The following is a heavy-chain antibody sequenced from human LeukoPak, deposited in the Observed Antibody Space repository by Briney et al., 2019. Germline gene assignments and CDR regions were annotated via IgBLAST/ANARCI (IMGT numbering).Heavy chain of an antibody. D-gene: IGHD3-10*01. CDR1: GFTFSSYS. Sequence: GGSLRLSCAASGFTFSSYSMNWVRQAPGKGLEWLSYITGSDNTIYYADSVKGRFTISRDNAKNSVYLQMNSLTAEDTAVHYCVRAHHPGGWFDPWGQGTLVTVSS. CDR3: VRAHHPGGWFDP. J-gene: IGHJ5*02. CDR2: ITGSDNTI. V-gene: IGHV3-48*01.